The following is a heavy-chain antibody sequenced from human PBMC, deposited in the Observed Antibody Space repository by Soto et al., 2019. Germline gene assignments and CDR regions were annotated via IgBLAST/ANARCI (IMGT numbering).Heavy chain of an antibody. CDR1: GFPFSDYY. D-gene: IGHD3-9*01. V-gene: IGHV3-11*05. CDR2: ISSSNSDT. Sequence: QVQLVESGGDLVKPGGSLRLSCAASGFPFSDYYMSWIRQAPGKGLEWVSSISSSNSDTNYAQSVKGRFTISRDNAKNSLHLQMNSLRAEDTAVYYCARRRPTGYYNYWGQGTLVTVSA. CDR3: ARRRPTGYYNY. J-gene: IGHJ4*02.